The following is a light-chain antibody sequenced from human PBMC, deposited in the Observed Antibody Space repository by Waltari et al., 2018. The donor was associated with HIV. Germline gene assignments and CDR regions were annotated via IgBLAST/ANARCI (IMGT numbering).Light chain of an antibody. CDR2: KNY. Sequence: SLLTQLPSASGTPGQSVTIPCSGRSSTIGNDNVNWYQQLPGTPPKLLIYKNYQRPSGVPDRFAGSKSGTSASLAISGLRSEDEADYYCVGWDASLSAYVFGTGTKVTIL. CDR1: SSTIGNDN. V-gene: IGLV1-47*01. J-gene: IGLJ1*01. CDR3: VGWDASLSAYV.